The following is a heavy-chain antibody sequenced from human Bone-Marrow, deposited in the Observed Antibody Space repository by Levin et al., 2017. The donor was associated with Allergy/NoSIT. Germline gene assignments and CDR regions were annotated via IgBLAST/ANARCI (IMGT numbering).Heavy chain of an antibody. J-gene: IGHJ4*02. CDR1: GFTFSSYG. Sequence: LSLTCAASGFTFSSYGMHWVRQAPGKGLEWVAVIWYDGSNKYYADSVKGRFTISRDNSKNTLYLQMNSLRAEDTAVYYCASSAVAGRGVHYFDYWGQGSLVTVSS. CDR3: ASSAVAGRGVHYFDY. V-gene: IGHV3-33*01. CDR2: IWYDGSNK. D-gene: IGHD6-19*01.